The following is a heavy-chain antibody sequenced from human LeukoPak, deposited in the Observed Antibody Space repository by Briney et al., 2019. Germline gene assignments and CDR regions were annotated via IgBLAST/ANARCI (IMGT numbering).Heavy chain of an antibody. J-gene: IGHJ5*02. CDR2: IYYSGST. D-gene: IGHD3-10*01. CDR1: CGSISNYY. CDR3: ARVGYYYGSGYPGWFDP. Sequence: SETLSLTCIVSCGSISNYYWSWIRQTPGKGLEWIGYIYYSGSTNYDPSLKSRVTISVDTSKNQISLKVNSVTAADTAVYYCARVGYYYGSGYPGWFDPWGQGTLVIVSS. V-gene: IGHV4-59*01.